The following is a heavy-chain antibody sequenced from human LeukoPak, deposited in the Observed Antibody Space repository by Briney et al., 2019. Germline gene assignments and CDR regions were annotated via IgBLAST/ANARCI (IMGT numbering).Heavy chain of an antibody. V-gene: IGHV3-21*01. CDR1: GFTFSSYS. Sequence: GGSLRLSCAASGFTFSSYSMNWVRQAPGKGLEWVSSISSSSYIYYADSVKGRFTISRDNAKNSLYLQMNSLGAEDTAVYYCARVSAWGDDFWSGYYGGRYYYYMDVWGKGTTVTVSS. CDR3: ARVSAWGDDFWSGYYGGRYYYYMDV. J-gene: IGHJ6*03. CDR2: ISSSSYI. D-gene: IGHD3-3*01.